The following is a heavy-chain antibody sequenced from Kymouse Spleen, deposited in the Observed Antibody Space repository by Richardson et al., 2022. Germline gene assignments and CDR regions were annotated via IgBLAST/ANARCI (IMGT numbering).Heavy chain of an antibody. J-gene: IGHJ4*02. CDR2: IYYSGST. Sequence: QLQLQESGPGLVKPSETLSLTCTVSGGSISSSSYYWGWIRQPPGKGLEWIGSIYYSGSTYYNPSLKSRVTISVDTSKNQFSLKLSSVTAADTAVYYCARLRYFDWLLLDYWGQGTLVTVSS. D-gene: IGHD3-9*01. V-gene: IGHV4-39*01. CDR1: GGSISSSSYY. CDR3: ARLRYFDWLLLDY.